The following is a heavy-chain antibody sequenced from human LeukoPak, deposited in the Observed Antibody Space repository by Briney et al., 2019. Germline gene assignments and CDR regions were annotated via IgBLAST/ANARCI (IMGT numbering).Heavy chain of an antibody. J-gene: IGHJ3*02. D-gene: IGHD4-17*01. Sequence: SETLSLTCTVSGGSISSGDYYWSWIRQPPGKGLEWIGYIYYSGSTYYNPSLKSRVTISVDTSKNQFSLKLSSVTAADTAVYYCASEYGDYVAFDIWGQGTMVTVSS. CDR3: ASEYGDYVAFDI. V-gene: IGHV4-30-4*01. CDR1: GGSISSGDYY. CDR2: IYYSGST.